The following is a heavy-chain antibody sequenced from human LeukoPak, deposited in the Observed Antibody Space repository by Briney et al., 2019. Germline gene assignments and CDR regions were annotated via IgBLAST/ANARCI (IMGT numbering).Heavy chain of an antibody. CDR2: ISGSGGST. CDR1: GFTFSSYA. CDR3: ANSVTMVRGVIKRHYYYGMDV. D-gene: IGHD3-10*01. Sequence: QTGGSLRLSCAASGFTFSSYAMSWVRQASGKGLEWVSAISGSGGSTYYADSVKGRFTISRDNSKNTLYLQMNGLRAEDTAVYYCANSVTMVRGVIKRHYYYGMDVWGKGTTVTVSS. V-gene: IGHV3-23*01. J-gene: IGHJ6*04.